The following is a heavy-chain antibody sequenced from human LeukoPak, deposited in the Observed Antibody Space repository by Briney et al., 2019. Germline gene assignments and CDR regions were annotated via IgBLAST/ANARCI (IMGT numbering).Heavy chain of an antibody. CDR1: GFTFSTYG. Sequence: GGSLRLSCAASGFTFSTYGMSWVRQAPGKGLEWVSGIRGSGDSTYYADSVKGRFTISRDNSKNTLYLQMNSLRAEDTAVYYCATGEASGWTFGGQGTLVTVSS. V-gene: IGHV3-23*01. CDR2: IRGSGDST. J-gene: IGHJ4*02. D-gene: IGHD6-19*01. CDR3: ATGEASGWTF.